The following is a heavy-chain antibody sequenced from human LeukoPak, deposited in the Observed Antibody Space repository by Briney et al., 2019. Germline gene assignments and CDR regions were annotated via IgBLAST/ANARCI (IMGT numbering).Heavy chain of an antibody. CDR3: VKMATAGYFEY. D-gene: IGHD5-24*01. CDR1: GFTFSSYE. CDR2: ISSSGSSI. V-gene: IGHV3-48*03. Sequence: GGSLRLSCAASGFTFSSYEMNWVRQAPGKGLEGISYISSSGSSIYYADSVKGRFTISRDNAKNSLYLQMSSLRAEDTAVYYCVKMATAGYFEYWGQGTLVTVSS. J-gene: IGHJ4*02.